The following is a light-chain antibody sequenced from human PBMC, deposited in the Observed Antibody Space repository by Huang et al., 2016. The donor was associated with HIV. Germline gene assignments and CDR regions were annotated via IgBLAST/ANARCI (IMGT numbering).Light chain of an antibody. CDR2: AAS. CDR3: QQYAGSPWT. V-gene: IGKV3-20*01. CDR1: QSISADY. Sequence: EIVLTQSPGTLSLSPGERATLSCRASQSISADYLAWYQQKPDQAPRLLIYAASSTATGIPDRFSGSGSGTDFTLTIYRLETEDFAVYFCQQYAGSPWTFGQGTKVEIK. J-gene: IGKJ1*01.